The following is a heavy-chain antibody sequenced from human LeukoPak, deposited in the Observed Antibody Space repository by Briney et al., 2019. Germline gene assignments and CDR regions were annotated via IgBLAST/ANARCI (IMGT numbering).Heavy chain of an antibody. CDR1: GGSISSYY. CDR3: ARSYSSSWSYYYYYGMDV. J-gene: IGHJ6*02. V-gene: IGHV4-59*01. CDR2: IYYSGST. Sequence: PSETLSLTCTVSGGSISSYYWSWIRQPPGKGLEWIGYIYYSGSTNYNPSLKSRVTISVDTSKNQFSLKLSSVTAADTAVYYCARSYSSSWSYYYYYGMDVWGQGTTVTVSS. D-gene: IGHD6-13*01.